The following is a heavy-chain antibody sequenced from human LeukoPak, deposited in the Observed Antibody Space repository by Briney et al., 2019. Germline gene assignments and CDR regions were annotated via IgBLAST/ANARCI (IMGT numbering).Heavy chain of an antibody. D-gene: IGHD4-11*01. CDR2: IDGSSSRT. CDR3: ARRGTDYCTPSSCHPNWFAP. Sequence: PGGSLRLSCAASGFXFSDYYMSWMRQAPGKGLEWRSYIDGSSSRTNYADSVKGRFTISRDNVKNSLYLQMNSLRAEDTAVYFCARRGTDYCTPSSCHPNWFAPWGQGTQVTVSS. J-gene: IGHJ5*02. CDR1: GFXFSDYY. V-gene: IGHV3-11*03.